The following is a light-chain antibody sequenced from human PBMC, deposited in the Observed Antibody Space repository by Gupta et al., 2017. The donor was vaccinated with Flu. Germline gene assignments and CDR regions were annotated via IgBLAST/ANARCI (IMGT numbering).Light chain of an antibody. V-gene: IGKV3-20*01. CDR1: QRVSSSY. J-gene: IGKJ2*03. CDR3: QHESSSQYG. Sequence: ETLLTQSPGTLSLSPGERATLSFMARQRVSSSYLAWYQQKPFQAPRRLLYAAATRATGIPDRFSGSASGTEFTLTIIIREPEDFAVYYCQHESSSQYGFGQGTRMEIK. CDR2: AAA.